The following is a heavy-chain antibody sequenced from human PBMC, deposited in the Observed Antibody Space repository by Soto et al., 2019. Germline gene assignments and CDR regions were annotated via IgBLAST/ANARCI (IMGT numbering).Heavy chain of an antibody. CDR2: IKTDGSST. D-gene: IGHD6-13*01. CDR1: GFTFSSYW. Sequence: AWSLRLSCAASGFTFSSYWMHWVRQAPGKGPVWVSRIKTDGSSTTYADSVKGRFTISRDNAKNTLYLQMNSLRAEDSVVYYCARGIAIAGFDYWGQGTLVTVSS. J-gene: IGHJ4*02. V-gene: IGHV3-74*01. CDR3: ARGIAIAGFDY.